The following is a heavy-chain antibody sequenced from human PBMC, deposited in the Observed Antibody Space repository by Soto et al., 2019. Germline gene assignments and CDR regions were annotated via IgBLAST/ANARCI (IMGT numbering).Heavy chain of an antibody. Sequence: QVQLQESGPGQVKPSETLSLTCTVSGGSIRNYYWSWIRQAPGKGLEWIGFIYYSGSTNYNPSLKSRVSISLDTSKNQFSPKLTSVTAADTALYYCASALYASETYYFLSYWGQGTLVTVSS. CDR1: GGSIRNYY. CDR3: ASALYASETYYFLSY. D-gene: IGHD3-10*01. V-gene: IGHV4-59*01. CDR2: IYYSGST. J-gene: IGHJ4*02.